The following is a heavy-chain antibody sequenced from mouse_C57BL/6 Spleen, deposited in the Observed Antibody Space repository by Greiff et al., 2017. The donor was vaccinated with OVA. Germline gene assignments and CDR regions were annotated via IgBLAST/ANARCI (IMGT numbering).Heavy chain of an antibody. Sequence: EVHLVESGGGLVKPGGSLKLSCAASGFTFSSYTMSWVRQTPEKRLEWVATISGGGGNTYYPDSVKGRFTISRDNAKNTLYLQMSSLRSEDTALYYCARQVLGFDYWGQGTTLTVSS. D-gene: IGHD4-1*01. CDR3: ARQVLGFDY. V-gene: IGHV5-9*01. J-gene: IGHJ2*01. CDR2: ISGGGGNT. CDR1: GFTFSSYT.